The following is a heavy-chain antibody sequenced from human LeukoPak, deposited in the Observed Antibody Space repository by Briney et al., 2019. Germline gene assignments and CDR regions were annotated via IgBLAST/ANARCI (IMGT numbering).Heavy chain of an antibody. CDR3: ARGAVVVVPAAISYYYYGMDV. J-gene: IGHJ6*02. CDR2: ISAYNGNT. V-gene: IGHV1-18*01. Sequence: GASVKVSCKASGYTFTSYGISWVRQAPGQGFEWMGWISAYNGNTNYAQKLQGRVTMTTDTSTSTAYMELRSLRSDDTAVYYCARGAVVVVPAAISYYYYGMDVWGQGTTVTVSS. D-gene: IGHD2-2*01. CDR1: GYTFTSYG.